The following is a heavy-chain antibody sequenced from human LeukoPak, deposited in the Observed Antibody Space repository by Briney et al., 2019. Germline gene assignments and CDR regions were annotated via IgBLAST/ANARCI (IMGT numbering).Heavy chain of an antibody. CDR1: GFTFSSYG. CDR3: AKDNLPGINWFDP. V-gene: IGHV3-30*18. Sequence: GGSLRLSCAASGFTFSSYGMHWVRQAPGKGLEWVAVISYDGSNKYYADSVKGRFTISRDNSKNTLYLQMNSLRAEDTAVYYCAKDNLPGINWFDPWGQGTLVTVSS. J-gene: IGHJ5*02. CDR2: ISYDGSNK. D-gene: IGHD1-14*01.